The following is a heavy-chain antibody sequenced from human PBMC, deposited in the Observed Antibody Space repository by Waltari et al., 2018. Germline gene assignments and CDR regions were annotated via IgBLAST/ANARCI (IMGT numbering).Heavy chain of an antibody. V-gene: IGHV3-21*01. D-gene: IGHD1-26*01. J-gene: IGHJ5*02. CDR2: ISSSSSYI. Sequence: EVQLVESGGGLVKPGGSLRLSCAASGFTFSSYSMNWVRQAPGKGLEWVSSISSSSSYIYYADSVKGRFTISRDNAKNSLYPQMNSLRAEDTAVYYCARFGGATTNWFDPWGQGTLVTVSS. CDR3: ARFGGATTNWFDP. CDR1: GFTFSSYS.